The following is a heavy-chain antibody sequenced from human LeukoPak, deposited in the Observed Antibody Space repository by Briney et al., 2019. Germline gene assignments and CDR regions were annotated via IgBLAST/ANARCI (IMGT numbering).Heavy chain of an antibody. CDR2: INHSGST. CDR1: GGSFSGYY. Sequence: SETLSLTCAVYGGSFSGYYWSWIRQPPGKGLGWIGEINHSGSTNYNPSLKSRVTISVDTSKNQFSLKLSSVTAADTAVYYRARGPFGDSGYSYYYYYMDVWGKGTTVTVSS. J-gene: IGHJ6*03. V-gene: IGHV4-34*01. CDR3: ARGPFGDSGYSYYYYYMDV. D-gene: IGHD5-12*01.